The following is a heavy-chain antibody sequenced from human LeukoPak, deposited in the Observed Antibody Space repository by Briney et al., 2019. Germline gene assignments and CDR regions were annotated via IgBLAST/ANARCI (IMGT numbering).Heavy chain of an antibody. Sequence: GGSLRLSCAASGFTFSSYWMSWVRQAPGKGLEWVANIKQDGSEKYYVDSVKGRFTISRDNGKNSLYLQMNSLRAEDTAVYFCARDQVYDGFDIWGQGTLVTVSS. CDR2: IKQDGSEK. CDR1: GFTFSSYW. J-gene: IGHJ3*02. V-gene: IGHV3-7*01. CDR3: ARDQVYDGFDI.